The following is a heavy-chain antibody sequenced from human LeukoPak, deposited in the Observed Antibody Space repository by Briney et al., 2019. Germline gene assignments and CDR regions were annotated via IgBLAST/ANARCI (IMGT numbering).Heavy chain of an antibody. Sequence: GESLKISCKGPGYSFTNYCIAWVGQMPGKGLEWMGIIYPDDSDTRYSTSFQGQVTISADKSISTAYLQWSSLKASDTAMYYCARIWLRAFDIWGQGTMVTVSS. CDR1: GYSFTNYC. D-gene: IGHD3-16*01. CDR3: ARIWLRAFDI. V-gene: IGHV5-51*01. J-gene: IGHJ3*02. CDR2: IYPDDSDT.